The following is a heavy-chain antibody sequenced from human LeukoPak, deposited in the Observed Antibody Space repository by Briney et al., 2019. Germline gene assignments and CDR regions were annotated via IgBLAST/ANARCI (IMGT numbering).Heavy chain of an antibody. J-gene: IGHJ4*02. D-gene: IGHD6-6*01. CDR3: ASVLDY. Sequence: PGRSLRLSCAASGFTLSTYAMHWVRQAPGKGLEWVAVISYDGSDTFYADSVRGRFTISRDNSKNTLCLQMNSLRTDDTSIYYCASVLDYWGQGTLVTVSS. V-gene: IGHV3-30*04. CDR2: ISYDGSDT. CDR1: GFTLSTYA.